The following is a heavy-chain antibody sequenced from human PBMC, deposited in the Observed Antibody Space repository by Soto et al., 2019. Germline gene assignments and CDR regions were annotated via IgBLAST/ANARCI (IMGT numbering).Heavy chain of an antibody. V-gene: IGHV4-30-4*01. Sequence: SETLSLTCTVSGGSISSGDYYWSWIRQPPGKGLEWIGYIYYSGSTYYNPSLKSRVTISVDTSKNQFSLKLSSVIAADTAVYCCARAGFLEWLDFAYWGQGTLVTVSS. J-gene: IGHJ4*01. D-gene: IGHD3-3*01. CDR2: IYYSGST. CDR1: GGSISSGDYY. CDR3: ARAGFLEWLDFAY.